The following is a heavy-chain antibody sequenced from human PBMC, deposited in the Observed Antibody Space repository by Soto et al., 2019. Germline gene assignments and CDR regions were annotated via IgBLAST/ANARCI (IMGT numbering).Heavy chain of an antibody. V-gene: IGHV4-39*01. CDR1: GGSISSSSYY. J-gene: IGHJ4*02. CDR2: IYYSGST. CDR3: ARLGTTVTAIDY. Sequence: PSETLSLTCTVSGGSISSSSYYWGWIRQPPGKGLEWIGSIYYSGSTYYNPSLKSRVTISVDTSKNQFSLKLSSVTAADTAVYYCARLGTTVTAIDYWGQGTLVTVSS. D-gene: IGHD4-17*01.